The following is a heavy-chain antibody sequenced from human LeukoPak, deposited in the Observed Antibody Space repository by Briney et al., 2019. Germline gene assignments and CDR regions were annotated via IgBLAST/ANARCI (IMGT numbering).Heavy chain of an antibody. J-gene: IGHJ4*02. Sequence: GGSLRLSCAASGFTFSSYAMSWVRQAPGKGLEWVSAISGSGGSTYYADSVKGRFTISRDNAKNSLYLQMNSLRAEDTAVYYCARAMGYCSSTSCYGSYFDYWGQGTLVTVSS. CDR3: ARAMGYCSSTSCYGSYFDY. CDR1: GFTFSSYA. D-gene: IGHD2-2*01. CDR2: ISGSGGST. V-gene: IGHV3-23*01.